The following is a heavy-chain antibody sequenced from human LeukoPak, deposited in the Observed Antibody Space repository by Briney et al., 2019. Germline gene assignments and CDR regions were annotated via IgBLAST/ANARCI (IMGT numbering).Heavy chain of an antibody. CDR1: GGSISSGGYY. Sequence: SETRSLTCTVSGGSISSGGYYWSWIRQHPGKGLEWIGCIYYSGTTYYHPSLTSRVAISVDTSKNQFSLKLSSVTAADTAVYYCARSGTVTTWNYWGQGTLVTVSS. CDR3: ARSGTVTTWNY. J-gene: IGHJ4*02. D-gene: IGHD4-17*01. CDR2: IYYSGTT. V-gene: IGHV4-31*03.